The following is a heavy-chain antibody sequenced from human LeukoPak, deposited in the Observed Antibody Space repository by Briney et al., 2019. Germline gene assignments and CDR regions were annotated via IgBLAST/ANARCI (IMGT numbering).Heavy chain of an antibody. V-gene: IGHV4-34*01. CDR1: GGSFSGYY. CDR3: ASLISPTPTNDAFDI. Sequence: SETLSLTCAVYGGSFSGYYWSWIRQPPGKRLEWIGEINHSGSTNYNPSLKSRVTISVDTSKNQFSLKLSSVTAADTAVYYCASLISPTPTNDAFDIWGQGTMVTVSS. J-gene: IGHJ3*02. CDR2: INHSGST. D-gene: IGHD4-23*01.